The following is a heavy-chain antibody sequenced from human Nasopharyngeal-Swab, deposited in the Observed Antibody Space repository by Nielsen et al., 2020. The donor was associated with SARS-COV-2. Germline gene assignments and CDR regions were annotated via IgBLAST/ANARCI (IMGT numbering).Heavy chain of an antibody. Sequence: GGSLRLSCAASGFSFRSYWMHWVRQAPGKGLEWLSSISSDSGAKYHADSVKGRFTISRNNAKNSLYLEMNSLRAEDTAVYYCLRGDRRDYWGPGTLVSVSS. J-gene: IGHJ4*02. CDR1: GFSFRSYW. CDR3: LRGDRRDY. V-gene: IGHV3-21*01. CDR2: ISSDSGAK. D-gene: IGHD3-22*01.